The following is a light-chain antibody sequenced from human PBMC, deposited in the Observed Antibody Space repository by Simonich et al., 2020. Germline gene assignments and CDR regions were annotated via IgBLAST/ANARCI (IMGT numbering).Light chain of an antibody. V-gene: IGKV4-1*01. CDR3: QQYYSTPWT. J-gene: IGKJ1*01. CDR2: WAS. CDR1: QSVLYSSNNKTY. Sequence: DIVMTQSPDSLAVSLGERATINYKTSQSVLYSSNNKTYLAWYQQKPGQTPKLHIYWASTREAGVPDRFSGRGSGTDFTLTISSLQAEDVAVYYCQQYYSTPWTFGQGTKVEIK.